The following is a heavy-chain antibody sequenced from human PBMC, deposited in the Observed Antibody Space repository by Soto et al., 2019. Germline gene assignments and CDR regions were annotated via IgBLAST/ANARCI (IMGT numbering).Heavy chain of an antibody. J-gene: IGHJ4*02. D-gene: IGHD5-18*01. Sequence: PSETLSLTCTVSGGSISSSSYYWGWIRQPPGKGLEWIGSIYYSGSAYYSPSLKSRVTISVDTSKSQFSLKLSSVTAADTAVYYCASSNTAMVAFDFWGQGTLVTVSS. CDR2: IYYSGSA. CDR1: GGSISSSSYY. CDR3: ASSNTAMVAFDF. V-gene: IGHV4-39*01.